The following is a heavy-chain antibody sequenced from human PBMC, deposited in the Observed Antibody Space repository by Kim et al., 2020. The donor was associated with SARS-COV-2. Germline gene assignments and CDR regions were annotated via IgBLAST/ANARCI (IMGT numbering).Heavy chain of an antibody. V-gene: IGHV3-7*01. CDR2: IKQDGSEK. Sequence: GGSLRLSCAASGFTFSSYWMSWVRQAPGKGLEWVANIKQDGSEKYYVDSVKGRFTISRDNAKNSLYLQMNSLRAEDTAVYYCARSIVVVPAAGPYYYYGMDVWGQGTTVTVSS. CDR3: ARSIVVVPAAGPYYYYGMDV. J-gene: IGHJ6*02. D-gene: IGHD2-2*01. CDR1: GFTFSSYW.